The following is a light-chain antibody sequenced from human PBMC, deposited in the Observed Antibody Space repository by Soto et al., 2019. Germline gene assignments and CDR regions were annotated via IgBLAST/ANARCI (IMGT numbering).Light chain of an antibody. Sequence: ALTQPASVSGSPGQSITISCTGTSSDVGNYDYVSWYQLHPGKAPKLMVFEVSNRPSGVSYRFSGSKSGNTASLTISGLQAEDEADYFCSSYSISTAYLFGTGTKVTVL. J-gene: IGLJ1*01. V-gene: IGLV2-14*01. CDR1: SSDVGNYDY. CDR3: SSYSISTAYL. CDR2: EVS.